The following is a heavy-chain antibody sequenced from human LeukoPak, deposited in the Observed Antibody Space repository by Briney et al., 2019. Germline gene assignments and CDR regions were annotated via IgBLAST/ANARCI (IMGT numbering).Heavy chain of an antibody. J-gene: IGHJ3*02. CDR2: IYYSGST. CDR1: GGSISSGGYY. Sequence: SETLSLTCTVSGGSISSGGYYWSWIRQHPGKGLKWIGYIYYSGSTYYNPSLKSRVTISVDTSKNQFSLKLSSVTAADTAVYYCARGQRTLSDAFDIWGQGTMVTVSS. D-gene: IGHD1-1*01. V-gene: IGHV4-31*03. CDR3: ARGQRTLSDAFDI.